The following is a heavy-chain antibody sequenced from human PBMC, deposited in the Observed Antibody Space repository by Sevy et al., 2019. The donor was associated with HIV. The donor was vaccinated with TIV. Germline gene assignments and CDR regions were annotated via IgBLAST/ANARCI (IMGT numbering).Heavy chain of an antibody. CDR3: AKDSVARNLHFDY. CDR2: IRFDGNNK. Sequence: GGSLRLSCAASGFSISGYGMHWVRQAPGKGLEWVASIRFDGNNKHYVDSVMGRFTISRDDSKNTLYLQMNSLRSEDTAVYYCAKDSVARNLHFDYWGQGALVTVSS. J-gene: IGHJ4*02. CDR1: GFSISGYG. D-gene: IGHD6-19*01. V-gene: IGHV3-30*02.